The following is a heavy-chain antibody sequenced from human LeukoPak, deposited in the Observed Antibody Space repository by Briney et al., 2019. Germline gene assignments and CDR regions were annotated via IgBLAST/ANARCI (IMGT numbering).Heavy chain of an antibody. Sequence: GASVKVSCKASGYTLTELSMHWVRQAPGKGLEWMGGFDPEDGETIYAQKFQGRVTITADESTSTAYMELSSLRSEDTAVYYCARGGYEYSSSSNFDYRGQGTLVTVSS. D-gene: IGHD6-6*01. J-gene: IGHJ4*02. CDR3: ARGGYEYSSSSNFDY. V-gene: IGHV1-24*01. CDR1: GYTLTELS. CDR2: FDPEDGET.